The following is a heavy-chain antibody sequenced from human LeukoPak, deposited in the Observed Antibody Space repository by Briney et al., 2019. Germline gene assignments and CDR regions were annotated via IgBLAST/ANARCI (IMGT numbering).Heavy chain of an antibody. V-gene: IGHV4-59*01. J-gene: IGHJ6*03. CDR1: GGSIRGYY. Sequence: SETLSLTCNVSGGSIRGYYWSWIRQPPGKGLEWIGYIYYSGSTNYNPSLKSRVTISVDTSKNQFSLKLSSVTAADTAVYYCARDLVGERWPYYYYMDVWGKGTTVTVSS. CDR3: ARDLVGERWPYYYYMDV. CDR2: IYYSGST. D-gene: IGHD3-16*01.